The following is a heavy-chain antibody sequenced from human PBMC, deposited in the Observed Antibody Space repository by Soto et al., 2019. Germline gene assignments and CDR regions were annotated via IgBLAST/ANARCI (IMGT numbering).Heavy chain of an antibody. CDR1: GGSISSSSYY. CDR3: VTSNWFDP. Sequence: PSETLSLTCTVSGGSISSSSYYWGWIRQPPGKGLEWIGYIYYSGSTYYNPSLKSRVTISVDTSKNQFSLKLNSVTAADTAVYYCVTSNWFDPWGQGTLVTVS. J-gene: IGHJ5*02. V-gene: IGHV4-39*01. CDR2: IYYSGST.